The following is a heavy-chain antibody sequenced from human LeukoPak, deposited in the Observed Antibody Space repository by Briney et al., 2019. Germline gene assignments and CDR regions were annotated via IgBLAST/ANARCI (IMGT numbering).Heavy chain of an antibody. J-gene: IGHJ5*02. Sequence: GASVKVSCKASGYTFTSYYMHWVRQAPGQGLEWMGIINPSGGSTNYAQKLQGRVTMTTDTSTSTAYMELRSLRSDDTAVYYCARDWAAAGRSYFDPWGQGTLVTVSS. V-gene: IGHV1-46*01. D-gene: IGHD6-13*01. CDR1: GYTFTSYY. CDR3: ARDWAAAGRSYFDP. CDR2: INPSGGST.